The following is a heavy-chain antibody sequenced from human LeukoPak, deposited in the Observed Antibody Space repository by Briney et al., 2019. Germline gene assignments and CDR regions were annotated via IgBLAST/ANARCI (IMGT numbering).Heavy chain of an antibody. V-gene: IGHV1-24*01. Sequence: ASVKVSCKVSGYTLTELSMHWVRQAPGKGLEWMGGFDPEEGETIYAQKFEDRVTMTEDKSTDTAYMELSSLRNEDTAMYYCATGRPGGFYKYDTIKWGPGSLVTVSS. CDR1: GYTLTELS. J-gene: IGHJ4*02. CDR3: ATGRPGGFYKYDTIK. D-gene: IGHD3-10*01. CDR2: FDPEEGET.